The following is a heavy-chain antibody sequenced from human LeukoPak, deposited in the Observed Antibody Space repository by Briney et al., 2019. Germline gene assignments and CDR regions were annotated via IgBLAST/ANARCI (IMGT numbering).Heavy chain of an antibody. V-gene: IGHV4-39*01. J-gene: IGHJ4*02. Sequence: SETLSLTCTVSGGSISSSNYYWGWIRQPPGKGLEWIGSAYFIGRTNYDPSFKSRVTISVDTSKNQFSLKLSSVTAADTAVYYCARRGNWNYALDNWGQGTLAIVSS. CDR3: ARRGNWNYALDN. CDR1: GGSISSSNYY. CDR2: AYFIGRT. D-gene: IGHD1-7*01.